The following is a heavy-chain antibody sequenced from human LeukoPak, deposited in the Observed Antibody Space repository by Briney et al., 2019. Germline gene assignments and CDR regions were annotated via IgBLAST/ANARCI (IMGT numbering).Heavy chain of an antibody. Sequence: GGSLRLSCAASGFTFSSYWMSWVRQAPGKGLEWVANIRQDGSEKYYVDSVKGRFTISRDNAKNSLYLQMNSLRAEDTAVYYCARYMVRGVIIYAAFDIWGQGTMVTVSS. CDR2: IRQDGSEK. J-gene: IGHJ3*02. V-gene: IGHV3-7*01. CDR3: ARYMVRGVIIYAAFDI. D-gene: IGHD3-10*01. CDR1: GFTFSSYW.